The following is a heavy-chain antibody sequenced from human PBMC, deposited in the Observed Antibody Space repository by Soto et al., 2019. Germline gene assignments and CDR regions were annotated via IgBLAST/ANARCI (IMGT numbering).Heavy chain of an antibody. V-gene: IGHV3-23*01. J-gene: IGHJ4*02. Sequence: EVQLLESGGGLVQPGGSLRLSCAASGFTFSVYAMSWVRQAPGKGLEGVSGISGSGGSTSYAGSVKGRFTMSRDNSKNTLALQMNSLRAEDTAGYYCAKALCGGHAYWGPGTLVTVSS. CDR2: ISGSGGST. CDR3: AKALCGGHAY. D-gene: IGHD2-15*01. CDR1: GFTFSVYA.